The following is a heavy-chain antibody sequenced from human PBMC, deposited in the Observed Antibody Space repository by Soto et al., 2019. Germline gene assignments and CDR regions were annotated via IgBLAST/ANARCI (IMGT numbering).Heavy chain of an antibody. CDR3: AKEADWASFDY. CDR1: GFTFSSYG. V-gene: IGHV3-30*18. CDR2: ISYDGSNK. D-gene: IGHD3-9*01. Sequence: GESLKISCAASGFTFSSYGMDWVRQAPGKGLEWVAVISYDGSNKYYADSVKGRFTISRDNSKNTLYLQMNSLRAEDTAVYYCAKEADWASFDYWGQGTLVTVSS. J-gene: IGHJ4*02.